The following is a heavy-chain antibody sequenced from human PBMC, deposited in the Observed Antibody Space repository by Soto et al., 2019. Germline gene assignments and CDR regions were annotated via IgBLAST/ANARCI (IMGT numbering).Heavy chain of an antibody. Sequence: QVQLVESGGGVVQPGRSLRLSCAASGFTFSSYAMHWVRQAPGKGLEWVAVISYDGGNKYYADSVKGRFTISRDNSKNTLYLQMNSLRAEDTAVYYCEIAVRYWGQGTLVTVSS. CDR3: EIAVRY. J-gene: IGHJ4*02. CDR1: GFTFSSYA. V-gene: IGHV3-30-3*01. CDR2: ISYDGGNK.